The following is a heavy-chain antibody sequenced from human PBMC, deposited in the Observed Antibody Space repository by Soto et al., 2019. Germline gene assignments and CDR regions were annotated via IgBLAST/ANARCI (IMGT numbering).Heavy chain of an antibody. V-gene: IGHV4-30-4*01. CDR1: GDSVTSGDYY. CDR3: ASFMNRFDP. J-gene: IGHJ5*02. Sequence: PSETLSLTCTVSGDSVTSGDYYWTWIRQPPGKGLEWIGYIYYSGNTYYNPSLKTRVSISIDSSKNQFSLDLNSVTAADTAVYYCASFMNRFDPWGQGILVTVSS. CDR2: IYYSGNT. D-gene: IGHD3-16*01.